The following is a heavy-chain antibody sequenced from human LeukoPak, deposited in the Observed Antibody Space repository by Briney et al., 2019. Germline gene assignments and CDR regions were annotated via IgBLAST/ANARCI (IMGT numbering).Heavy chain of an antibody. J-gene: IGHJ6*02. V-gene: IGHV3-30*04. D-gene: IGHD6-13*01. CDR1: GFTFSSYA. Sequence: GGSLRLSCAASGFTFSSYAMHWVRQAPGKGLEWVAVISYDGSNKYYADSVKGRFTISRDNSKNTLYLQMNSLRAEDTAVYYCARELAAGKIGYYYYGMDVWGQGTTVTVSS. CDR3: ARELAAGKIGYYYYGMDV. CDR2: ISYDGSNK.